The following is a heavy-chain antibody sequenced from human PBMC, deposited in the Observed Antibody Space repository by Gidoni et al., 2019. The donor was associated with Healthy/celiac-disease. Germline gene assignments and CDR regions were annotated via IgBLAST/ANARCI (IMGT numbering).Heavy chain of an antibody. J-gene: IGHJ4*02. V-gene: IGHV4-4*02. Sequence: LKSRVTISVDKSKNQFSLKLSSVTAADTAVYYCARVGGYGSGSYLLDYWGQGTLVTVSS. D-gene: IGHD3-10*01. CDR3: ARVGGYGSGSYLLDY.